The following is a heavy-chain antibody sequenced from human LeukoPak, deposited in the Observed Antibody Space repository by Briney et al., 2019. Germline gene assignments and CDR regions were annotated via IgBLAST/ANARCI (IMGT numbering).Heavy chain of an antibody. D-gene: IGHD2/OR15-2a*01. CDR1: GFTFRSHW. J-gene: IGHJ5*02. V-gene: IGHV3-7*01. CDR2: IKEDESEK. CDR3: AKSELIGINWFDP. Sequence: GGSLRLSCIVSGFTFRSHWMSWVRQAPGKGLEWVANIKEDESEKYYVDSVKGRFTISRDNAKNSLYLQMNTLRVEDTAVYYCAKSELIGINWFDPWGQGTLVTVSS.